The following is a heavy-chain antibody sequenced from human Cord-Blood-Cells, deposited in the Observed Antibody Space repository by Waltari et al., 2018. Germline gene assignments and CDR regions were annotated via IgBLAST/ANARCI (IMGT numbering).Heavy chain of an antibody. V-gene: IGHV3-53*01. CDR3: ARDRSGYDGGMP. Sequence: EVQLVESGGGLIQPGGSLRLSCAAPGFTVSSNYMSLVRQAPGKGLEWVSVIYSGGSTYYADSVKGRFTISRDNSKNTLYLQMNSLRAEDTAVYYCARDRSGYDGGMPWGQGTLVTVSS. CDR1: GFTVSSNY. D-gene: IGHD5-12*01. J-gene: IGHJ4*02. CDR2: IYSGGST.